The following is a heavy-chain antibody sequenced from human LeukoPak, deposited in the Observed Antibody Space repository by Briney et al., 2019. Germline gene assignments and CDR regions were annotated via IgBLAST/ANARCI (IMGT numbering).Heavy chain of an antibody. J-gene: IGHJ4*02. CDR1: GGSISSYY. V-gene: IGHV4-59*01. Sequence: PSETLSLTCTVSGGSISSYYWSWIRQPPGKGLEWIGYIYYSGSTNYNPSLKSRVTISVDTSKNQFSLKLSSVTAADTAVYYCASRVGASVTDYWGQGTLVTVSS. D-gene: IGHD1-26*01. CDR2: IYYSGST. CDR3: ASRVGASVTDY.